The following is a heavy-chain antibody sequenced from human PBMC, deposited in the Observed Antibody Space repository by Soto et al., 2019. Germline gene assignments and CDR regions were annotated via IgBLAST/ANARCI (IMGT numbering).Heavy chain of an antibody. CDR2: INHSGST. CDR3: ARGNWGSNYYYYMDV. D-gene: IGHD7-27*01. CDR1: GGSFSGYY. Sequence: SETLSLTCAVYGGSFSGYYWSWIRQPPGKGLEWIGEINHSGSTNYNPSLKSRVTISVDTSKNQFSLKLSSVTAEDTAVYYCARGNWGSNYYYYMDVWGKGTTVTVSS. J-gene: IGHJ6*03. V-gene: IGHV4-34*01.